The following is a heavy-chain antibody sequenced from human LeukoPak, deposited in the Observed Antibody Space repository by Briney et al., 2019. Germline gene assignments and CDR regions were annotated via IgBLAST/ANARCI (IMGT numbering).Heavy chain of an antibody. Sequence: SVKVSCKASGGTFSSYAISWVRQAPGQGLEWMGRIIPILGIANYAQKFQGRVTITADESTSTAYMELSSLRSEDTAVYYCARDRSIGVDTAMVTGYWGQGTLVTVSS. CDR2: IIPILGIA. V-gene: IGHV1-69*04. CDR3: ARDRSIGVDTAMVTGY. CDR1: GGTFSSYA. J-gene: IGHJ4*02. D-gene: IGHD5-18*01.